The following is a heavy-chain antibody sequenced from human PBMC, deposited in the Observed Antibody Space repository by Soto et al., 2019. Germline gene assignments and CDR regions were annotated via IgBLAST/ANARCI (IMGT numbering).Heavy chain of an antibody. V-gene: IGHV4-39*01. CDR3: ARLEVRGPVDD. Sequence: QLQLQESGPGLVKPSETLSLTCTVSGGSISSSSYYWGWIRQPPGKGLEWIGSIYYSGSTYYNPSLKRRVTISVDTSKNQFSLKLSSVTAADTAIYYCARLEVRGPVDDWGQGTLVTVSS. D-gene: IGHD3-10*01. CDR2: IYYSGST. CDR1: GGSISSSSYY. J-gene: IGHJ4*02.